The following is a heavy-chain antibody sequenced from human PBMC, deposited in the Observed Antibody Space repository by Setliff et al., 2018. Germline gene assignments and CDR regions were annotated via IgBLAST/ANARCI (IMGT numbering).Heavy chain of an antibody. V-gene: IGHV3-7*03. D-gene: IGHD6-13*01. J-gene: IGHJ4*02. CDR1: GFSLSNFW. CDR3: ARDPRLLYSSRWYEGWEYYFDD. Sequence: GGSLRLSCAVSGFSLSNFWMSWVRQAPGKGLEWVASIAQDGSETYYVDSVKGRFTMSRDTAKNSVFLQMNSLRAEDTSVYYCARDPRLLYSSRWYEGWEYYFDDLGQGTQVTVSS. CDR2: IAQDGSET.